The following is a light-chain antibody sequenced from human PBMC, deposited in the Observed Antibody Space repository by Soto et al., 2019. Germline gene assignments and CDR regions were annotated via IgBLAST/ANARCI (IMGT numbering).Light chain of an antibody. CDR3: QQYNTYPWT. CDR2: KAS. CDR1: QSINTW. Sequence: DIQMTQSPFTLSASVGDRVTITCRASQSINTWLAWYQQKPGKAPKILIYKASSLESGVPSRFSGSGSGTEFTLTISSLQPDDFATYYCQQYNTYPWTFGQGTKVEVK. V-gene: IGKV1-5*03. J-gene: IGKJ1*01.